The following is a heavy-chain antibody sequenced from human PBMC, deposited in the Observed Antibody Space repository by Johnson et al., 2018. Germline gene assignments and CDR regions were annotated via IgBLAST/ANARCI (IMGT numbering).Heavy chain of an antibody. CDR3: AKGEQWLDAGVQH. D-gene: IGHD6-19*01. CDR2: ISSSSSYI. CDR1: GFTFSSYS. J-gene: IGHJ1*01. Sequence: VQLVQSGGGLVKPGGSLRLSCAASGFTFSSYSMNWVRQAPGKGLEWVSSISSSSSYIYYADSVKCRFTISRDNSKNTLYLQMNSLRAEDTAVYYCAKGEQWLDAGVQHWGQGTLVTVSS. V-gene: IGHV3-21*01.